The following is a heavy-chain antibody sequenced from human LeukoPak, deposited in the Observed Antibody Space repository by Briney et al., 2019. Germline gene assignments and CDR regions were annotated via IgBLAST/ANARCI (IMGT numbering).Heavy chain of an antibody. V-gene: IGHV3-7*03. CDR2: INQEGNDK. CDR1: GFTFRNYW. Sequence: GGSLRLSCAASGFTFRNYWMTWVRQAPGKGLEWVANINQEGNDKYYVDSVKGRFTISRDNTTNSLFLQMNSLRAEDTAVYYCVVTRTRGDHWGQGTLVTVSS. D-gene: IGHD4-23*01. CDR3: VVTRTRGDH. J-gene: IGHJ4*02.